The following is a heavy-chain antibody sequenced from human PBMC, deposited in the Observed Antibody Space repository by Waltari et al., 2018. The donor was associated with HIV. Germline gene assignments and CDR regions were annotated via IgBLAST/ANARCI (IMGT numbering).Heavy chain of an antibody. CDR3: ARVSHHLFSFDY. CDR1: GGSFSGYS. J-gene: IGHJ4*02. V-gene: IGHV4-34*01. Sequence: QVQLQQWGAGLLKPSETLSLTCAVYGGSFSGYSWSWTRQPPGKGLEWIGEINHSGSTNYNPSLKSRVTISVDTSKNQFSLKLSSVTAADTAVYYCARVSHHLFSFDYWGQGTLVTVSS. D-gene: IGHD3-10*02. CDR2: INHSGST.